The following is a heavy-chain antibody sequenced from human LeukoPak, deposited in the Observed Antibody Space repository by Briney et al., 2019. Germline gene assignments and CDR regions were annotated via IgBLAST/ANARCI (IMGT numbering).Heavy chain of an antibody. CDR2: IYYSGST. CDR1: GDSITSGGYC. J-gene: IGHJ4*02. V-gene: IGHV4-30-2*01. Sequence: PSQTLSLTCVVSGDSITSGGYCWSWIRQPPGKGLEWIGYIYYSGSTYYNPSLKSRVTISVDTSKNQFSLKLSSVTAADTAVYYCARDLYYYGSGSLDWGQGTLVTVSS. D-gene: IGHD3-10*01. CDR3: ARDLYYYGSGSLD.